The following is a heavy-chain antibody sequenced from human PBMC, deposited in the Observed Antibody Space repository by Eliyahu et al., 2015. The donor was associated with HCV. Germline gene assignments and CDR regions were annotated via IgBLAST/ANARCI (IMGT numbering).Heavy chain of an antibody. CDR3: ARADDSSGYQYYFDY. CDR2: ISSSSSYI. V-gene: IGHV3-21*01. J-gene: IGHJ4*02. CDR1: YS. D-gene: IGHD3-22*01. Sequence: YSMNWVRQAPGKGLEXVSSISSSSSYIYYADSVKGRFTISRXNAKNSLYLQMNSLRAEDTAVYYCARADDSSGYQYYFDYWGQGTLVTVSS.